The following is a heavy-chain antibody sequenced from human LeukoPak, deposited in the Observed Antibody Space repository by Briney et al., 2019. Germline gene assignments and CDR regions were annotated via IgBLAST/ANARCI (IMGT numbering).Heavy chain of an antibody. CDR3: ARGYYDILNGDIGAFDI. CDR2: IKQDGSEK. CDR1: GFTFSSYW. V-gene: IGHV3-7*01. D-gene: IGHD3-9*01. J-gene: IGHJ3*02. Sequence: GGSRRLPCAASGFTFSSYWMSWVRQAPGKGLEWVANIKQDGSEKYYVDSVKGRFTISRDNAKNSLYLQMNSLRAEDTAVYYCARGYYDILNGDIGAFDIWGQGTMVTVSS.